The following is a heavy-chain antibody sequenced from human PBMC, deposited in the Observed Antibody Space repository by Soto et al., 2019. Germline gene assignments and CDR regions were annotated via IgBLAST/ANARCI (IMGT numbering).Heavy chain of an antibody. J-gene: IGHJ6*03. CDR1: GDTFITYS. D-gene: IGHD2-15*01. CDR2: IIPMLGIA. V-gene: IGHV1-69*02. CDR3: AVIKTVVSGLHRQTAVYMDV. Sequence: QVQLVQSGAEVKKPGSSVKVSCKASGDTFITYSFTCVRQAPGQGLAWMGRIIPMLGIANYAPKCPGRDTITADKGTRTAYMELSSVRSDDTAVYYCAVIKTVVSGLHRQTAVYMDVWCKGTTVTFSS.